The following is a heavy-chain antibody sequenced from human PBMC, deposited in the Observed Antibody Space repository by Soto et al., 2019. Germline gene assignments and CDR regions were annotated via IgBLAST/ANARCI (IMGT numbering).Heavy chain of an antibody. J-gene: IGHJ6*02. V-gene: IGHV1-18*04. D-gene: IGHD3-3*01. CDR2: ISAYNGNT. Sequence: QVQLVQSGAEVKKPGASVKVSCKASGYTFTSYGISWVRQAPGQGLEWMGWISAYNGNTNYAQKLQGRVTMTTDTSTSTAYMELRSLRSDDTDVYSCASELFLVFGVVRPYYYYGMDVWGQGTTVTVSS. CDR3: ASELFLVFGVVRPYYYYGMDV. CDR1: GYTFTSYG.